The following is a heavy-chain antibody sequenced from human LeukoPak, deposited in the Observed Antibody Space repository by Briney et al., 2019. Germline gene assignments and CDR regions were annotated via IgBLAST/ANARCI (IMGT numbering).Heavy chain of an antibody. J-gene: IGHJ4*02. CDR2: IYYSGTT. CDR1: GGSIGSYY. V-gene: IGHV4-59*01. D-gene: IGHD6-13*01. Sequence: SSETLSLTCTVSGGSIGSYYWSWIRQPPGKGLEWIGYIYYSGTTNYNPSLKSRVTISVDTSKNQFSLKLSPVTAADTAVYYCARGVYIAAAQYGYWGQGTLVTVSS. CDR3: ARGVYIAAAQYGY.